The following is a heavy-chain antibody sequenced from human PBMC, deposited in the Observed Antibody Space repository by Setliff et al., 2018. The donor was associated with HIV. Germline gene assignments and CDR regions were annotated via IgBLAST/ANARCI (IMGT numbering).Heavy chain of an antibody. V-gene: IGHV4-39*01. D-gene: IGHD3-22*01. CDR2: IYYNEKT. J-gene: IGHJ5*02. CDR3: ASRVYYYDSNNFLREEGFDP. CDR1: GGSASNSRYY. Sequence: TSETLSLTCTVSGGSASNSRYYWAWIRQPPGKGLEYIGSIYYNEKTYYSPSLKSRVTISIDTSKNQFSLNLTSVTAADSAVYYCASRVYYYDSNNFLREEGFDPWGQGALVTSPQ.